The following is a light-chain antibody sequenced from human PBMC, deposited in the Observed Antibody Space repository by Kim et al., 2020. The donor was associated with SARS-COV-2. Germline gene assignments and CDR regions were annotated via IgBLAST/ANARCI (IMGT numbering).Light chain of an antibody. CDR2: DAT. V-gene: IGKV1-33*01. J-gene: IGKJ1*01. CDR3: QQIDVLPWT. Sequence: YASVGDRVTITCQASQDIRKYVNWYQQKRGKAPKLLIYDATNLGAGVSSRFSGSASGTHFTLPISGLQPEDIAAYCQQIDVLPWTFGQGTKVDIK. CDR1: QDIRKY.